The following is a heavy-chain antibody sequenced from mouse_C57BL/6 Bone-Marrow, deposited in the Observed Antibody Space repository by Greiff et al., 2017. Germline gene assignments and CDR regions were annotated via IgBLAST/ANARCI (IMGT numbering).Heavy chain of an antibody. CDR2: IRNKANGYTT. CDR3: ASGGGYFFDY. Sequence: EVNLVESGGGLVQPGGSLSLSCAASGFTFTDYYMSWVRQPPGKALEWLGFIRNKANGYTTEYSASVKGRFTISRDNSQSILYLQMNALRAEDSATYYCASGGGYFFDYWGQGTTLTVSS. J-gene: IGHJ2*01. V-gene: IGHV7-3*01. CDR1: GFTFTDYY.